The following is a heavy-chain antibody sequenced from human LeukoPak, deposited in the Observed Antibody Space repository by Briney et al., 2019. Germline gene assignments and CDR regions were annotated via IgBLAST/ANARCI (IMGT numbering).Heavy chain of an antibody. V-gene: IGHV1-69*04. CDR1: GGTFSSYA. CDR2: IIPILGIA. CDR3: ARVDTAMVIDY. Sequence: SVKVSCKASGGTFSSYAISWVRQAPGQGLEWMGRIIPILGIANYAQKFQGRVTITADKSTGTAYMELSSLRSEDTAVYYCARVDTAMVIDYWGQGTLVTVSS. J-gene: IGHJ4*02. D-gene: IGHD5-18*01.